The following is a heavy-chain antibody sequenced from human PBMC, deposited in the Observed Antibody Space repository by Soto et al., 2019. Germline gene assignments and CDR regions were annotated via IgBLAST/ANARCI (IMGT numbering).Heavy chain of an antibody. Sequence: ASVKVSCKASGCTFTSYYMHWVRQAPGQGLEWMGIINPSGGSTSYAQKFQGRVTMTRDTSTSTVYMELSSLRSEDTAVYYCARDYLGGHYYYGMDVWGQGTTVTVSS. CDR3: ARDYLGGHYYYGMDV. CDR1: GCTFTSYY. V-gene: IGHV1-46*01. J-gene: IGHJ6*02. CDR2: INPSGGST.